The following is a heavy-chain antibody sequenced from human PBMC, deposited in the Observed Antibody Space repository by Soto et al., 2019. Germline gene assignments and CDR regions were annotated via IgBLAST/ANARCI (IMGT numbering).Heavy chain of an antibody. CDR2: ISAGGDST. J-gene: IGHJ4*02. CDR3: AKDWGSGWFRSYFDS. D-gene: IGHD6-19*01. V-gene: IGHV3-23*01. CDR1: GFTFNTYG. Sequence: EVQLLESGGGLVQPGGSLRLSCAASGFTFNTYGMSWVRQAPGKGLEWVSVISAGGDSTYYADSVKGRFTISRDNSKNTLYLQKTSLRAEDTAVYYCAKDWGSGWFRSYFDSWGQGTLVTVSS.